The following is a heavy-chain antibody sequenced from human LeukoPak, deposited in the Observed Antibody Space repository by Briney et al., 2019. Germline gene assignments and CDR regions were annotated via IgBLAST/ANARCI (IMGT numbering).Heavy chain of an antibody. J-gene: IGHJ4*02. D-gene: IGHD2/OR15-2a*01. CDR1: GYTFTGYC. CDR2: INPNSGGT. Sequence: GASVKVSCKASGYTFTGYCMHWVRQAPGQGLGWMGWINPNSGGTNYAQKFQGRVTMTRDTSISTAYMELSRLRSDDTAVYYCARGAFPTFLYFDYWGQRTLVTVSS. V-gene: IGHV1-2*02. CDR3: ARGAFPTFLYFDY.